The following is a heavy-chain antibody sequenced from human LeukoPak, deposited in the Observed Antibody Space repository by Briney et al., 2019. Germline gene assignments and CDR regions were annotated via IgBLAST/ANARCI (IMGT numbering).Heavy chain of an antibody. J-gene: IGHJ4*02. Sequence: ASVKVSCKASGGTFISYAISWVRQAPGQGLEWMGGIIPIFGTANYAQKFQGRITITADESTSTAYMELSSLRSEDTAVYYCARGEERIQLWFTFDYWGQGTLVTVSS. CDR3: ARGEERIQLWFTFDY. D-gene: IGHD5-18*01. CDR1: GGTFISYA. CDR2: IIPIFGTA. V-gene: IGHV1-69*13.